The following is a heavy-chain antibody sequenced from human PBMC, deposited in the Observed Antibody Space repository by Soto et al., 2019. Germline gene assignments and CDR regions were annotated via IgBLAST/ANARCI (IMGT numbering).Heavy chain of an antibody. J-gene: IGHJ4*02. V-gene: IGHV1-69*09. CDR1: GVPFNSYG. CDR2: INPASQLR. CDR3: ARMKLARHDQ. D-gene: IGHD3-16*01. Sequence: QVVLLQSGTEVKRPGSSVKVSCKASGVPFNSYGFAWVRQAPGRGLEWVGSINPASQLRNYEQSLQGRVTIPDDPSTTTAYMELRGLTSEDTDVYYCARMKLARHDQWGEGTLVTVAS.